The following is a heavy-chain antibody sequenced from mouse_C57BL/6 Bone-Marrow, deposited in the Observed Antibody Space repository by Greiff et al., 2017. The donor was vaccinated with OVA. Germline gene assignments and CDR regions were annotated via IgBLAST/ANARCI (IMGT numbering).Heavy chain of an antibody. CDR1: GYTFTDYN. V-gene: IGHV1-18*01. D-gene: IGHD1-1*01. Sequence: VHVKQSGPELVKPGASVKIPCKASGYTFTDYNMDWVKQSHGKSLEWIGDINPNNGGTIYNQKFKGKATLTVDKSSSTAYMELRSLTSEDTAVYYCARSSYYYGSSSWYFDVWGTGTTVTVSS. CDR2: INPNNGGT. CDR3: ARSSYYYGSSSWYFDV. J-gene: IGHJ1*03.